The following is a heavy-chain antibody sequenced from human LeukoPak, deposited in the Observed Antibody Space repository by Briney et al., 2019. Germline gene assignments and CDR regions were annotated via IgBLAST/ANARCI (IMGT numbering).Heavy chain of an antibody. Sequence: GGSLRLSCSASGFTFSIYAIHWVRQAPGKGLEYVSAISSSGGSTYYADSVKGRFAISRDNSKNTLYLQMSSLRPEDTAVYYCVKDKVAVTSQGCFDYWGQGTLVTVSS. D-gene: IGHD2-15*01. J-gene: IGHJ4*02. CDR2: ISSSGGST. CDR3: VKDKVAVTSQGCFDY. V-gene: IGHV3-64D*06. CDR1: GFTFSIYA.